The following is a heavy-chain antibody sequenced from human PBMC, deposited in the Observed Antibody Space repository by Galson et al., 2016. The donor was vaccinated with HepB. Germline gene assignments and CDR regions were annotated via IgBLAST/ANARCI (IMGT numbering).Heavy chain of an antibody. D-gene: IGHD1-14*01. Sequence: SLRLSCADSGFTFSTYGMHWVRQAPGEGLEWVAAISFEGNKQNYADSVKGRFTVSRDNSKNTLYLQMNNLTPDDTAIYYCARGGGTSSYYYWGMDVWGQGTTATVSS. J-gene: IGHJ6*02. CDR1: GFTFSTYG. CDR3: ARGGGTSSYYYWGMDV. CDR2: ISFEGNKQ. V-gene: IGHV3-30*03.